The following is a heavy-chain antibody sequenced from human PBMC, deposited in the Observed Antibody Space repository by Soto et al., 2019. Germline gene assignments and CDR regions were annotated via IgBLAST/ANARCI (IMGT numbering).Heavy chain of an antibody. V-gene: IGHV3-49*03. D-gene: IGHD2-2*02. CDR2: IRSKAYGGTT. CDR3: TRDLDRRYCSSTSCYTHSYYYGMDV. Sequence: GGSVRLSXAASGFTFSDYAMSWFRQAPGKGLEWVGFIRSKAYGGTTEYAASVKGRFTISRDDSKSIAYLQMNSLKTEDTAVYYCTRDLDRRYCSSTSCYTHSYYYGMDVWGQGTTVTVSS. CDR1: GFTFSDYA. J-gene: IGHJ6*02.